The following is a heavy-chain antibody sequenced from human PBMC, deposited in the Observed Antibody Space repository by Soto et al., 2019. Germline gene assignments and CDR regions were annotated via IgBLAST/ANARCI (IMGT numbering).Heavy chain of an antibody. Sequence: PGESLKISCKGSGYNFTTYWITWVRQMPGKGLEWMGRIDPSDSYTNYSPSFQGHVTISADKSISTAYLQWSSLKASDTAMYFCARQAVTQGRFDYWGQGTLVTVSS. CDR2: IDPSDSYT. J-gene: IGHJ4*02. D-gene: IGHD4-17*01. CDR1: GYNFTTYW. V-gene: IGHV5-10-1*01. CDR3: ARQAVTQGRFDY.